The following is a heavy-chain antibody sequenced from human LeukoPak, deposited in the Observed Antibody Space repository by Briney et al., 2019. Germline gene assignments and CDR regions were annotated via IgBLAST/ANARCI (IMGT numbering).Heavy chain of an antibody. CDR3: ARARPIDY. CDR2: ISSSSTI. Sequence: PGGSLRLSCAASGFTFSSYSMNWVRQAPGKGLEWVSYISSSSTIYYADSVKGRFTISRDNSKNTLYLQMNSLRAEDTAVYYCARARPIDYWGQGTLVTVSS. V-gene: IGHV3-48*01. CDR1: GFTFSSYS. J-gene: IGHJ4*02.